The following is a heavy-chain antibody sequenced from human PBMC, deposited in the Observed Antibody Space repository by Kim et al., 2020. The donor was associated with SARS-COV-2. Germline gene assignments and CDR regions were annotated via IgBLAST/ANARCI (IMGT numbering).Heavy chain of an antibody. J-gene: IGHJ4*02. Sequence: YYNPSLKSRGTISVDTSKNQFSLKLSSVTAADTAVYYCAREPSIAVAGDYWGQGTLVTVSS. CDR3: AREPSIAVAGDY. D-gene: IGHD6-19*01. V-gene: IGHV4-39*07.